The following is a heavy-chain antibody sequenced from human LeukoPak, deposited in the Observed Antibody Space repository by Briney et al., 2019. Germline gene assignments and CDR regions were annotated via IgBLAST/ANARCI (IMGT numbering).Heavy chain of an antibody. CDR2: ISSGSSYI. J-gene: IGHJ4*02. V-gene: IGHV3-21*01. D-gene: IGHD7-27*01. Sequence: PGGSLRLSCAASGFTFSSYSMNWVRQAPGKGLEWVSSISSGSSYIYYADSVKGRFTISRDNAKNSLYLQMNSLRAEDTAVYYCARDVGWGSSYFDYWGQGTLVTVSS. CDR1: GFTFSSYS. CDR3: ARDVGWGSSYFDY.